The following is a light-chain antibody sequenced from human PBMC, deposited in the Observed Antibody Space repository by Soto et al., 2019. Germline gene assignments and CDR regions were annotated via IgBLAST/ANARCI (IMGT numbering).Light chain of an antibody. CDR2: AAS. V-gene: IGKV3-20*01. J-gene: IGKJ2*01. CDR3: QQYSSLPHT. Sequence: EIVLTQSPGTLSLSPGEGGTLSCRASQSISSSYLAWYQQKPGQSPRLLIYAASSRATGIPDRFSGSGSGTDFTLTISRLEPEDFAVYYCQQYSSLPHTFGQGTKLEVK. CDR1: QSISSSY.